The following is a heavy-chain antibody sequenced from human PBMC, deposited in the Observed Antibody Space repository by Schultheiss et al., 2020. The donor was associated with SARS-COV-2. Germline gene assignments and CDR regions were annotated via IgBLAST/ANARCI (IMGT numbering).Heavy chain of an antibody. CDR1: GFTFSSYS. CDR3: ASSDTAMDALDY. D-gene: IGHD5-18*01. Sequence: GESLKISCSASGFTFSSYSMNWVRQAPGKGLEWVSSISSSSSYIYYADSVKGRFTISRDNAKNSLYLQMNSLRAEDTAVYYCASSDTAMDALDYWGQGTLVTVSS. CDR2: ISSSSSYI. J-gene: IGHJ4*02. V-gene: IGHV3-21*01.